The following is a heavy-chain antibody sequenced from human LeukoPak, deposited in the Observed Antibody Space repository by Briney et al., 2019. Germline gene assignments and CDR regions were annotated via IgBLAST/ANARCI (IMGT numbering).Heavy chain of an antibody. Sequence: PGGSLRLSCAASGFTFSGSAMHWVRQASGKGLEWVGRIRSKANSYATAYAASVKGRFTISRDDSKNTAYLQMNSLRAEDTAVYYCANALFPYSSSWYADYWGQGTLVTVSS. CDR1: GFTFSGSA. D-gene: IGHD6-13*01. CDR2: IRSKANSYAT. J-gene: IGHJ4*02. CDR3: ANALFPYSSSWYADY. V-gene: IGHV3-73*01.